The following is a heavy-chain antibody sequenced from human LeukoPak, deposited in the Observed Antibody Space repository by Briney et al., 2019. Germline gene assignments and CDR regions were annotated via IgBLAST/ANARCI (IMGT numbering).Heavy chain of an antibody. Sequence: SGPTLVKPTQTLTLTCTFSGFSLSTSGVGVGWIRQPPGKALEWLALIYWDDDKRYSPSLKSRLTITKGTSKNQVVLTMTNMDPVDTATYYCARQPTYYYGSGSHNSFDYWGQGTLVTVSS. CDR3: ARQPTYYYGSGSHNSFDY. D-gene: IGHD3-10*01. J-gene: IGHJ4*02. CDR1: GFSLSTSGVG. CDR2: IYWDDDK. V-gene: IGHV2-5*02.